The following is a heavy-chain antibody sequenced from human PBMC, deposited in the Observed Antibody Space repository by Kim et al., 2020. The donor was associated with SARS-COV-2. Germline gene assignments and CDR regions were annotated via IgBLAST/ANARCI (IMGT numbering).Heavy chain of an antibody. CDR3: AKDIGDTGKGDYGLDV. CDR1: GFKFEDRA. D-gene: IGHD3-3*01. V-gene: IGHV3-43*02. CDR2: ISADGFTT. Sequence: GGSLRLSCAASGFKFEDRAMHWVRRLPGKGLEWVSLISADGFTTYYADSVRGRFTISRDNRKNTLYLHLNSLRAEDTALYFCAKDIGDTGKGDYGLDVWGHGTTVTVSS. J-gene: IGHJ6*02.